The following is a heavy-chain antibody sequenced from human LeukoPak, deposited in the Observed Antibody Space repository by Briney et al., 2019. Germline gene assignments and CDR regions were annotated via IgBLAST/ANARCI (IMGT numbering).Heavy chain of an antibody. CDR1: GFTFSSYG. V-gene: IGHV3-30*18. CDR3: AKEALSGSGSYSFDY. J-gene: IGHJ4*02. Sequence: PGRSLRLSCAASGFTFSSYGMHWVRQAPGKGLEWVAVISYDGSNKYYADFVKGRFTISRDNSKNTLYLQMNSLRAEDTAVYYCAKEALSGSGSYSFDYWGQGTLVTVSS. D-gene: IGHD3-10*01. CDR2: ISYDGSNK.